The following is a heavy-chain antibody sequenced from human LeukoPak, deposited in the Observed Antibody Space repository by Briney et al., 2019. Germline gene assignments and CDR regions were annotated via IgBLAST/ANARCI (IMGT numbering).Heavy chain of an antibody. D-gene: IGHD2-15*01. Sequence: SETLSLTCTVSGGSISSSSYSWGWIRQPPGKGLEWIGSIYYSGSTYYNPSLKSRVTISVDTSKNQFSLKLSSVTAADTAVYYCARHGVVAATRLDYWGQGTLVTVSS. V-gene: IGHV4-39*01. CDR2: IYYSGST. J-gene: IGHJ4*02. CDR3: ARHGVVAATRLDY. CDR1: GGSISSSSYS.